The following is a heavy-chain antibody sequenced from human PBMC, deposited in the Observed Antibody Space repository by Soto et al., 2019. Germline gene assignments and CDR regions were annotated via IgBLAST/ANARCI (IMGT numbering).Heavy chain of an antibody. V-gene: IGHV1-69*01. Sequence: QVQLLQSGAEVKKPGSSVKVSCKASGGTFSSYAISWVRQAPGQGLEWMGGIIPISGTANYAQKFQGRVTITADESTSAAYMELSRLRSEDTAVYYCARSQGSSTSLEIYYYYYYGMDVWGQGTTVTVSS. CDR3: ARSQGSSTSLEIYYYYYYGMDV. J-gene: IGHJ6*02. D-gene: IGHD2-2*01. CDR1: GGTFSSYA. CDR2: IIPISGTA.